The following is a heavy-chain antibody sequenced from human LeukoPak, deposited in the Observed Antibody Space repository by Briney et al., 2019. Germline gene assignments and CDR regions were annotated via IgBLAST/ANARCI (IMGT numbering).Heavy chain of an antibody. CDR2: ISGSGGST. V-gene: IGHV3-23*01. CDR1: GFTVSSNY. J-gene: IGHJ3*02. D-gene: IGHD6-6*01. Sequence: GGSLRLSCAASGFTVSSNYMSWVRQAPGKGLEWVSAISGSGGSTYYADSVKGRFTISRDNSKNTLYLQMNSLRAEDTAVYYCAKKQLVAVSYAFDIWGQGTMVTVSS. CDR3: AKKQLVAVSYAFDI.